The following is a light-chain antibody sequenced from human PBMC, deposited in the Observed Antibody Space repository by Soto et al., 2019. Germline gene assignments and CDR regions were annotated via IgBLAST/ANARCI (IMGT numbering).Light chain of an antibody. CDR1: QSVGTY. Sequence: EIVLTQSPATLSLSPGERATLSCRASQSVGTYLAWYQHNPGQAPRLLIYDASNRATGIPARFSGSGSGTDFTLTISSPEPEDFAVYDCQQRYNGPNTFGQGTKLEIK. J-gene: IGKJ2*01. CDR3: QQRYNGPNT. CDR2: DAS. V-gene: IGKV3-11*01.